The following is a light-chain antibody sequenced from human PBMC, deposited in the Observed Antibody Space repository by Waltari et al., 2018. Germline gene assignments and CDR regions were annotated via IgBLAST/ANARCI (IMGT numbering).Light chain of an antibody. V-gene: IGLV8-61*01. J-gene: IGLJ3*02. CDR3: VLYMGSGIWV. Sequence: QTVATQEPSFSVSPGGTVALTCGLSSGSVLTSYHSSWNQQTPGQAPRTLIYSTNTRASGVPDRFSGSILGNKAALTITGAQADDESDYYCVLYMGSGIWVFGGGTKLTVL. CDR1: SGSVLTSYH. CDR2: STN.